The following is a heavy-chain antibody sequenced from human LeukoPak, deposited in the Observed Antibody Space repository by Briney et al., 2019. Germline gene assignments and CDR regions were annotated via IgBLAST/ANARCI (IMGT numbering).Heavy chain of an antibody. D-gene: IGHD3-3*01. J-gene: IGHJ5*02. CDR2: ISSSSSYI. CDR1: GFTFSSYS. Sequence: KPGGSLRLSCAASGFTFSSYSMNWVRQAPGKGLEWVSSISSSSSYIYYADSVKGRFTTSRDNAKNSLYLQMNSLRAEDTAVYYCARGYLKDYDFWSGYYGEPYNWFDPWGQGTLVTVSS. CDR3: ARGYLKDYDFWSGYYGEPYNWFDP. V-gene: IGHV3-21*01.